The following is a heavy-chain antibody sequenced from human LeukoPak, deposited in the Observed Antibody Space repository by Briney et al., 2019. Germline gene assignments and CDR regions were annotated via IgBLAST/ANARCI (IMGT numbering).Heavy chain of an antibody. CDR2: IYYSGST. CDR1: GGSISSYY. D-gene: IGHD4-17*01. J-gene: IGHJ3*02. CDR3: ARVGDYGVSDDAFDI. Sequence: LVKPSETLSLTCTVSGGSISSYYWSWIRQPPGKGLEWIGYIYYSGSTNYNPSLKSRVTISVDTSKNQFSLKLSSVTAADTAVYYCARVGDYGVSDDAFDIWGQGTMVTVSS. V-gene: IGHV4-59*08.